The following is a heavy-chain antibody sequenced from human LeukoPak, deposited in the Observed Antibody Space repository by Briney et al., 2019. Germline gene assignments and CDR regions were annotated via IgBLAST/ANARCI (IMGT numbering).Heavy chain of an antibody. J-gene: IGHJ4*02. V-gene: IGHV1-2*02. CDR3: GTLLSNGPFDY. CDR2: INPNNGAT. CDR1: GYTFSDYY. Sequence: ASVKVSCKASGYTFSDYYIHWVRQAPGQGLEWMVWINPNNGATKYAQKFQGRVTMTRDTSISTAYMELSRLRSDDTAVYYCGTLLSNGPFDYWGQGSLVTVSS.